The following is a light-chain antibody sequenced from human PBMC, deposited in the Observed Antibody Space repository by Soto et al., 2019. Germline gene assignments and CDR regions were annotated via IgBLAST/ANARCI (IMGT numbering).Light chain of an antibody. CDR1: SSNIGSNF. J-gene: IGLJ1*01. Sequence: QSVLTQPPSASGTPGQRVTISCSGSSSNIGSNFVYWYQQLPGTAPNLLIYRSNQRPSGVPDRFSGSKSGTSATLAISGLRSEDEADYYCAAWDDSLSGLYVFGTGTKVTV. V-gene: IGLV1-47*01. CDR2: RSN. CDR3: AAWDDSLSGLYV.